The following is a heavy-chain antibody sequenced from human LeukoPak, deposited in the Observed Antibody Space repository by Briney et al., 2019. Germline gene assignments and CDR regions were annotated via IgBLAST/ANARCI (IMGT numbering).Heavy chain of an antibody. Sequence: GGGLRLSRVPSLFSFDDYGISWVRPAPRRGGEWVSGINWNGGSTGYADSMKGRFTISRDNAKHSLYLQMNSLSAEDTALYYCARDMGEAFDIWGQGTMVTVSS. CDR1: LFSFDDYG. J-gene: IGHJ3*02. D-gene: IGHD3-16*01. V-gene: IGHV3-20*04. CDR3: ARDMGEAFDI. CDR2: INWNGGST.